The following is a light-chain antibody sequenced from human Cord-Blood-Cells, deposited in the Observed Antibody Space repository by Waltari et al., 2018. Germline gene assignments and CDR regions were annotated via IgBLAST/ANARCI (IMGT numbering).Light chain of an antibody. CDR3: QQYYSTPRT. V-gene: IGKV4-1*01. Sequence: DIVMTQSPASLAVSLGERATINCKSSQSVLYSSNNKNYLAWYQQKPGQPPKLLIYWASTRESGVPDRFSGSGSGTDFTLTISSLQAEDVAVYYCQQYYSTPRTFGQGNKVEIK. CDR2: WAS. J-gene: IGKJ1*01. CDR1: QSVLYSSNNKNY.